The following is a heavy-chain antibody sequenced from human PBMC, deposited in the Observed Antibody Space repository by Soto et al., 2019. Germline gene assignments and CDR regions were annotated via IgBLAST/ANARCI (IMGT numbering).Heavy chain of an antibody. J-gene: IGHJ6*02. D-gene: IGHD3-22*01. V-gene: IGHV1-69*13. Sequence: SVKVSCKASGGTFSSYAISWVRQAPGQGLEWMGGIIPIFGTANYAQKFQGRVTITADESTSTAYMELSSLRSEDTAVYYCARAPDSSGYPYYYGMDVWGQGTTVTSP. CDR1: GGTFSSYA. CDR3: ARAPDSSGYPYYYGMDV. CDR2: IIPIFGTA.